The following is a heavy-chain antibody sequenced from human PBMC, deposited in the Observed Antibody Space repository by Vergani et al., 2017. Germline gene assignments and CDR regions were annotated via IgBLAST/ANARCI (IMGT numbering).Heavy chain of an antibody. CDR3: ARDTSTVYSYQLPNDYYYGMDV. D-gene: IGHD2-2*01. V-gene: IGHV7-4-1*02. Sequence: QVQLVQSGSELKKPGASVKVSCKASGYTFTSYAMNWVRQAPGQGLEWMGWINTNTGNPTYAQGFTGRFVFSLDTSVSTAYLQISSLKAEDTAVYYCARDTSTVYSYQLPNDYYYGMDVWGQVTTVTVSS. CDR1: GYTFTSYA. CDR2: INTNTGNP. J-gene: IGHJ6*02.